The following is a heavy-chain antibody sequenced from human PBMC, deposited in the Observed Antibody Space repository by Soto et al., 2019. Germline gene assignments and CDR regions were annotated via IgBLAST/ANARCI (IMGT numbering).Heavy chain of an antibody. Sequence: SETLSLTCTVSGGSISSGGYYWSWIRQHPGKGLEWIGYIYYSGSTYYNPSLKSRVTISVDTSKNQFSLKLSSVTAADTAVYYCARAPFFCSTSCYGPSWFDPWGQGTLVTVSS. V-gene: IGHV4-31*03. CDR3: ARAPFFCSTSCYGPSWFDP. D-gene: IGHD2-2*01. CDR2: IYYSGST. CDR1: GGSISSGGYY. J-gene: IGHJ5*02.